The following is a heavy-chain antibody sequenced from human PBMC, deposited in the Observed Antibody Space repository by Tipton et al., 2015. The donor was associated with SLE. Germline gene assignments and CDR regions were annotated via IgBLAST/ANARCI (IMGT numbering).Heavy chain of an antibody. V-gene: IGHV4-61*01. CDR3: ARDRLGGPFDY. CDR1: GGSISSSSYY. D-gene: IGHD1-26*01. CDR2: IDDSGTT. J-gene: IGHJ4*02. Sequence: TLSLTCTVSGGSISSSSYYWGRIRQPPGKGLEWIGYIDDSGTTNFNPFLKSRVIMSEDTSKNQFSLRLSSVTAADTAVYYCARDRLGGPFDYWGQGSLVTVSS.